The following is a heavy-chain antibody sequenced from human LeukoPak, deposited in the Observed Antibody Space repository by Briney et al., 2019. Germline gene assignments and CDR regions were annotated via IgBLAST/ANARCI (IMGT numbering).Heavy chain of an antibody. D-gene: IGHD2-8*01. CDR3: ARDLDGVFDY. V-gene: IGHV4-59*12. J-gene: IGHJ4*02. CDR2: IYYSGST. Sequence: SETLSLTCTVSGGSISSYYWSWIRQPPGKGLEWIGYIYYSGSTNYNPSLKSRVTMSVDTSKNQFSLKLSSVTAADTAVYYCARDLDGVFDYWGQGTLVTVSS. CDR1: GGSISSYY.